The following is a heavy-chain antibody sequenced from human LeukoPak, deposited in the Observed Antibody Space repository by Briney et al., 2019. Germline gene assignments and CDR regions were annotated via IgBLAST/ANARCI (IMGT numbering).Heavy chain of an antibody. CDR3: AKPGSITMIVVVITDFDY. V-gene: IGHV3-23*01. CDR1: GFTVSSNY. J-gene: IGHJ4*02. CDR2: ISGSGGST. D-gene: IGHD3-22*01. Sequence: PGGSLRLSCAASGFTVSSNYMSWVRQAPGKGLEWVSAISGSGGSTYYADSVKGRFTISRDNSKNTLYLQMNSLRAEDTAVYYCAKPGSITMIVVVITDFDYWGQGTLVTVSS.